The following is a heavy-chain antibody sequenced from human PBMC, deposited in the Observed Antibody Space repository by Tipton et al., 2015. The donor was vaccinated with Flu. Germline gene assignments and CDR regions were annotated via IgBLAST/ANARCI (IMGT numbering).Heavy chain of an antibody. Sequence: TLSLTCTVSGYSISSGYYWDWIRQPPGKGLEWIGSIYHSGSTYYNPSLKSRVTISVDTSKNQFSLKLSSVTAADTAVYYCARVLQWELRRGWFDPWGQGTLVTVSS. CDR1: GYSISSGYY. CDR2: IYHSGST. J-gene: IGHJ5*02. V-gene: IGHV4-38-2*02. D-gene: IGHD1-26*01. CDR3: ARVLQWELRRGWFDP.